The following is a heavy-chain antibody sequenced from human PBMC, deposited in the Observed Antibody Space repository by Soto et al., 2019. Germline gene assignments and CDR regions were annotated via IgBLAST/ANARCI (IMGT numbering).Heavy chain of an antibody. D-gene: IGHD3-9*01. J-gene: IGHJ4*02. CDR2: IHPSGGST. V-gene: IGHV3-23*01. Sequence: GGSLRLSCAAAGFMFSSYGMSWVRQAPGKGLQWVATIHPSGGSTHYAESVRGRFTISRDNSRDTLYLQMNSLRAEDTAVYYCAKDPSTGPPDCWGQGALVTVSS. CDR1: GFMFSSYG. CDR3: AKDPSTGPPDC.